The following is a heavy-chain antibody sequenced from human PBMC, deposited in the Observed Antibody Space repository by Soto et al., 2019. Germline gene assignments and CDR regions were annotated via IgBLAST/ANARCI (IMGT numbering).Heavy chain of an antibody. J-gene: IGHJ4*02. Sequence: GGSLRLSCEASGITFSDHYMTWIRQAPGKGLEWISYISGTAGTIYYADSVKGRFTISRDNAKNSLFLQMNTLRPEDSAIYYCARVAYWGPGTQVTVSS. CDR3: ARVAY. CDR1: GITFSDHY. V-gene: IGHV3-11*04. CDR2: ISGTAGTI.